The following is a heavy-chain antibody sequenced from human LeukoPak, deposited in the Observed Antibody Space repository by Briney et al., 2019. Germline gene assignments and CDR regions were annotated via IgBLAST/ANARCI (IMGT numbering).Heavy chain of an antibody. D-gene: IGHD3-10*01. CDR3: ARDRESEGYYYGTRSRAFDI. Sequence: SQTLSLTCTVSGSSISSGSYYWSWIRQPAGKGLEWIGRIYTSGSTTYNPSLKSRVTISTDTSKNQFSLKLSSVTAADTAVYYCARDRESEGYYYGTRSRAFDIWGQGTMVTVSS. V-gene: IGHV4-61*02. CDR2: IYTSGST. CDR1: GSSISSGSYY. J-gene: IGHJ3*02.